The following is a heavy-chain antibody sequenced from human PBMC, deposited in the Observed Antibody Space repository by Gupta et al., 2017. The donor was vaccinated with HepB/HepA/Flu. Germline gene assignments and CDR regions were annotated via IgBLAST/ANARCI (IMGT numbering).Heavy chain of an antibody. CDR1: GYTFTGHY. CDR3: ARDLQSTRAAPGTRWFDP. D-gene: IGHD6-13*01. Sequence: QVQLVQSGAEVKKPGASVKVSCKAYGYTFTGHYMHWVRQAPGQGLEWMGWINPNDGVTEFAQQFQGRVTLTRDTSISIVYMEMSSLRSDDTAVYFCARDLQSTRAAPGTRWFDPWGQGTLVTVSS. J-gene: IGHJ5*02. V-gene: IGHV1-2*02. CDR2: INPNDGVT.